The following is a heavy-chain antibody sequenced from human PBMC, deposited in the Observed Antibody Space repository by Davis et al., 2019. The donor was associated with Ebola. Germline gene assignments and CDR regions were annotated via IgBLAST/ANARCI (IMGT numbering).Heavy chain of an antibody. CDR2: ISGSGGST. CDR1: VITFSSYA. CDR3: AKSGLSFGVVKYHYGMDV. V-gene: IGHV3-23*01. D-gene: IGHD3-3*01. Sequence: GESLKISCTDSVITFSSYAMTWVRQAPGKVLSCVSAISGSGGSTYYADSVKGRFTISRDNSKKTLYLQMNSLRAEDTAVYYCAKSGLSFGVVKYHYGMDVWGKGTTVTVSS. J-gene: IGHJ6*04.